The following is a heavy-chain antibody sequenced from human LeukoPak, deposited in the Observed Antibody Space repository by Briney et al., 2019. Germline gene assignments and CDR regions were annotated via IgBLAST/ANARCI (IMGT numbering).Heavy chain of an antibody. J-gene: IGHJ5*02. V-gene: IGHV3-21*01. D-gene: IGHD1-26*01. Sequence: SGGSLRLSCAASGFTFSNAWMSWVRQAPGRGLEWVSSISSSGTYIYYADSVKGRFTISRDNAKNSLSLQMNSLRAEDTAVYYCARDFRYSGSYHHWFDPWGQGTLVTVSS. CDR2: ISSSGTYI. CDR3: ARDFRYSGSYHHWFDP. CDR1: GFTFSNAW.